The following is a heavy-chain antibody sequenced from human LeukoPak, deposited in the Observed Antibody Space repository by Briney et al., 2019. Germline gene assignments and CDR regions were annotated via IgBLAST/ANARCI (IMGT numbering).Heavy chain of an antibody. V-gene: IGHV4-4*02. CDR3: ASSRGDGEKYSSSSFALFDY. CDR1: GGSISSSNW. CDR2: IYHSGST. Sequence: SETLSLTCAVSGGSISSSNWWSWVRQPPGKGLEWIGEIYHSGSTNYNPSLKSRVTISVDKSKNQFSQKLSSVTAADTAVYYCASSRGDGEKYSSSSFALFDYWGQGTLVTVSS. D-gene: IGHD6-6*01. J-gene: IGHJ4*02.